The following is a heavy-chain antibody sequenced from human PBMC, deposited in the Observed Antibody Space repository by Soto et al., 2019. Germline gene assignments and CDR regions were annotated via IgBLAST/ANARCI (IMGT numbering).Heavy chain of an antibody. J-gene: IGHJ6*02. CDR1: GFTFSTYS. D-gene: IGHD3-22*01. CDR2: LSSSSYI. Sequence: PGGSLRLSCAASGFTFSTYSMNWVRQAPGKGLGWVSSLSSSSYIYYADSVKGRFTISRDNAENSLYLQMNSLRAEDTAVYYCARDYYDSSGTQIMDVWGQGTTVTVSS. V-gene: IGHV3-21*01. CDR3: ARDYYDSSGTQIMDV.